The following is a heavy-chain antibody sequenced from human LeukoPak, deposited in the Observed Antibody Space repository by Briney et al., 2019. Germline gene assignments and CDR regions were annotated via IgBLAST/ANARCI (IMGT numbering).Heavy chain of an antibody. V-gene: IGHV3-48*01. J-gene: IGHJ4*02. CDR2: ISSSSSTI. D-gene: IGHD3-10*01. CDR3: ARAGFTFSDYFGSFFDY. CDR1: GFTFSSYS. Sequence: GGSLRLSGAASGFTFSSYSMNWVRQAPGKGLEWVSHISSSSSTIYYADSVKGRFTISRDNAKNSLYLQMNSLRAEDTAVYYCARAGFTFSDYFGSFFDYWGQGTLVTVSS.